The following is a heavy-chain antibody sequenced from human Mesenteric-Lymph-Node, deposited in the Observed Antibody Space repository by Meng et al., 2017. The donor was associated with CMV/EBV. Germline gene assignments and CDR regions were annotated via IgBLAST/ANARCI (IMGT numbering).Heavy chain of an antibody. J-gene: IGHJ6*02. D-gene: IGHD3-10*01. CDR2: ISAYNGNT. CDR3: ARDSPRVRGVIGRHDYYYYGMDV. V-gene: IGHV1-18*01. Sequence: ASVKVSCKASGYTFTSYGISWVRQAPGQGLEWMGWISAYNGNTNYAQKLQGRVTMTTDTSTSTAYMELRSLRSDDTAVYYCARDSPRVRGVIGRHDYYYYGMDVWGQGATVTVSS. CDR1: GYTFTSYG.